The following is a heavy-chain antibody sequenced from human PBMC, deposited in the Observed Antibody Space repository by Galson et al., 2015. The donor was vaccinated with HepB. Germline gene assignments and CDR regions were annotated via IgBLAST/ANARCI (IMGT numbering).Heavy chain of an antibody. CDR1: GGSFSDHY. CDR3: ARGYSTTWANLKY. D-gene: IGHD6-13*01. CDR2: VDQSGST. V-gene: IGHV4-34*01. J-gene: IGHJ4*02. Sequence: LSLTCAVYGGSFSDHYWTWIRQPPGKGLEWIGDVDQSGSTNYNSSLKSRVTMSVDTSKNQFSLKLNSVTAADTAVYYCARGYSTTWANLKYWGQGTLVTVSS.